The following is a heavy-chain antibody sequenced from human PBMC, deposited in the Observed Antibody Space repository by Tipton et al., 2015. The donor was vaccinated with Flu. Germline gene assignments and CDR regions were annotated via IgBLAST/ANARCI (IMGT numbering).Heavy chain of an antibody. V-gene: IGHV4-4*07. Sequence: TLSLTCTVSGGSLSSFYWTWIRQPAGKGLEWIGRIYSSGITKYNPSLKSRVTMSVDTSKNQFSLSLSSVTAADTAVYYCARGSGSGTFVIFDYLGQGTLVAFSS. CDR3: ARGSGSGTFVIFDY. J-gene: IGHJ4*02. D-gene: IGHD3-10*01. CDR1: GGSLSSFY. CDR2: IYSSGIT.